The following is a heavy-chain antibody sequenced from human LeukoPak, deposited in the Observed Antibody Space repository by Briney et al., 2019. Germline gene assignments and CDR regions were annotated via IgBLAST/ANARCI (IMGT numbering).Heavy chain of an antibody. J-gene: IGHJ4*02. CDR2: INHSGST. CDR3: VRADGRDGYKVLVDY. D-gene: IGHD5-24*01. V-gene: IGHV4-34*01. Sequence: SETLSLTCAVYGGSFSAYHWSWIRQPPGKGLEWIGEINHSGSTNYNPSLKSRVTLSVDTSRNQFSLKLNSVTAADAAVYYCVRADGRDGYKVLVDYWGQGTLVTVSS. CDR1: GGSFSAYH.